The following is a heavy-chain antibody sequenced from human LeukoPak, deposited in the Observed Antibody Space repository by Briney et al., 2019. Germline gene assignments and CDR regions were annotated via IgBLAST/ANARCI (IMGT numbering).Heavy chain of an antibody. J-gene: IGHJ4*02. CDR2: ISGSGGST. CDR1: GFTFSSYA. CDR3: AKGTPLMGYDSSGHYKTMYYFDY. Sequence: GGSLRLSCAASGFTFSSYAMSWVRQAPGKGLEGVSGISGSGGSTYHADSVEGRFTISRDNFKNTLYLQMNSLRAEDTAVYYCAKGTPLMGYDSSGHYKTMYYFDYWGQGTLVTVSS. D-gene: IGHD3-22*01. V-gene: IGHV3-23*01.